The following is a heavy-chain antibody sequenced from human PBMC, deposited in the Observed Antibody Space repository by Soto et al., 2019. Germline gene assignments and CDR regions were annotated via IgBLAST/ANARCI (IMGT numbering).Heavy chain of an antibody. Sequence: QVQLQESGPGLVKPSGTLSLTCAVSSGSISSSNWWSWVRQPPGKGLEWIGEIYHSGSTNYNPSLKSRVTISVDKSKNQFSLKLRYVTAADTAVYYCARDDVVATIGMDVWGKGTTVTVSS. J-gene: IGHJ6*04. D-gene: IGHD5-12*01. V-gene: IGHV4-4*02. CDR3: ARDDVVATIGMDV. CDR1: SGSISSSNW. CDR2: IYHSGST.